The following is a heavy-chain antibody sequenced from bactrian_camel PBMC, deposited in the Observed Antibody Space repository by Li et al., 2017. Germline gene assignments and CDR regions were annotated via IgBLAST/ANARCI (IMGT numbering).Heavy chain of an antibody. CDR3: AIYPRGLEIQTVIARRVGY. CDR2: ITTGGSST. CDR1: GSIDAIMY. V-gene: IGHV3S53*01. Sequence: HVQLVESGGGSVETGGSLRISCIASGSIDAIMYMAWFRKAPGKEREAVAAITTGGSSTMYRDSVKGRFIITRDKAKDLVYLQMNGLQPEDTGMYYCAIYPRGLEIQTVIARRVGYWGQGTQVTVS. D-gene: IGHD2*01. J-gene: IGHJ6*01.